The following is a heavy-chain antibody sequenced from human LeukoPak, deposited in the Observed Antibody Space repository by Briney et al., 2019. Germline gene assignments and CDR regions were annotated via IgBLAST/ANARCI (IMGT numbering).Heavy chain of an antibody. CDR1: GGSISRYY. V-gene: IGHV4-4*07. Sequence: PSETLSLTCTVSGGSISRYYWSWIRQPAGKGLEWIGRIYTSGSTNYNPSLKSRVTMSIDTSKNQFSLKLSSVTAADTAVYYCARAADSSAYTAFDIWGQGTLVTVSS. CDR2: IYTSGST. CDR3: ARAADSSAYTAFDI. J-gene: IGHJ3*02. D-gene: IGHD3-22*01.